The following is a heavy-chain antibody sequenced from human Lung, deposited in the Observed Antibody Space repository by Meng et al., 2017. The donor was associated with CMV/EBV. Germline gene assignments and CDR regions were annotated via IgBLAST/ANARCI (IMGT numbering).Heavy chain of an antibody. CDR2: IKEDGSEK. CDR3: AREQGASGGCYYYGMDV. V-gene: IGHV3-7*01. Sequence: GESLKISCVASGFMFGNYWMLWVRQAPGKGLEWVANIKEDGSEKAYVDSVKGRFTISRDNAKKSVYLQMHSLRVEDTAVYYCAREQGASGGCYYYGMDVWGQGTXVTVSS. CDR1: GFMFGNYW. D-gene: IGHD2-15*01. J-gene: IGHJ6*02.